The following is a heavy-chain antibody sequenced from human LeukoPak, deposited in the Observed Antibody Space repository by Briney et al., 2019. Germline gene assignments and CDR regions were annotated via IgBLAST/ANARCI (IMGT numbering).Heavy chain of an antibody. D-gene: IGHD2-15*01. J-gene: IGHJ1*01. CDR1: GVSIISGSYY. CDR3: ARDARYCSGGSCSRTGPFQH. Sequence: SQTLSLTCTVSGVSIISGSYYWRWLRQPAGKGLEWIGRISSSGNTNYNPSLKSRVTISVDTSKNQFSLKLSSVTAADTAVYYCARDARYCSGGSCSRTGPFQHWGQGTLVTVSS. CDR2: ISSSGNT. V-gene: IGHV4-61*02.